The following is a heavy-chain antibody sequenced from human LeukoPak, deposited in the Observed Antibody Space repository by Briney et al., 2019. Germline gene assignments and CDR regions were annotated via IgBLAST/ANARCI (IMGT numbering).Heavy chain of an antibody. CDR3: AKGSHYYDSSGYFF. CDR2: ISGSGGST. J-gene: IGHJ4*02. V-gene: IGHV3-23*01. Sequence: GTLRLSCAASGFTFSSYAMSWVRQAPGKGLEWVSAISGSGGSTYYADSVKGRFTISRDNSKNTLYLQMNSLRAEDTAVYYCAKGSHYYDSSGYFFWGQGTLVTVSS. D-gene: IGHD3-22*01. CDR1: GFTFSSYA.